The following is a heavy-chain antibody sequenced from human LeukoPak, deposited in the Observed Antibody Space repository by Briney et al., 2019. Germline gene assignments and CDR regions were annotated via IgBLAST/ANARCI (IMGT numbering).Heavy chain of an antibody. D-gene: IGHD3-22*01. CDR2: IIPIFGTA. CDR3: ARGPYYYDSSGYYKTEYFQH. Sequence: GASVKVSCKASGGTFSSYAISWVRQAPGQGLEWMGGIIPIFGTANYAQKFQGRVTITADKSTSTAYMELSSLRSEDTAVYYCARGPYYYDSSGYYKTEYFQHWGQGTLVTVSS. CDR1: GGTFSSYA. J-gene: IGHJ1*01. V-gene: IGHV1-69*06.